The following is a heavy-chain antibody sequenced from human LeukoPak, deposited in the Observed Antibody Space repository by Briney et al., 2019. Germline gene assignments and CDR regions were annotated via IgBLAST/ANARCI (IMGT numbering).Heavy chain of an antibody. CDR3: ARVVDILTGHDTALDY. D-gene: IGHD3-9*01. V-gene: IGHV1-2*02. CDR2: INPNTGGT. Sequence: ASVKVSCKASGYTFTGYYMHWVRQAPGQGLEWMGWINPNTGGTNFAQNFQGRVTMTTVTSISTAYMELSRLRSDDTAVYYCARVVDILTGHDTALDYWGQGTLATVSS. J-gene: IGHJ4*02. CDR1: GYTFTGYY.